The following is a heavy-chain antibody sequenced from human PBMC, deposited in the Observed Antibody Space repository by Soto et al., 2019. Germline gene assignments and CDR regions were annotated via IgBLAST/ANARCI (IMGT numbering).Heavy chain of an antibody. CDR2: ISSSSSAI. V-gene: IGHV3-48*01. CDR1: GFRCTRYS. J-gene: IGHJ5*02. D-gene: IGHD6-13*01. Sequence: GGSLRLSCAASGFRCTRYSLNLGPQAPGKGLEWVSYISSSSSAIYYADSVKGRFTISRDNAKNSLYLQMNSLRAEDTAVYYCARHPERIAQIAWLDPWGQGTLVTVSS. CDR3: ARHPERIAQIAWLDP.